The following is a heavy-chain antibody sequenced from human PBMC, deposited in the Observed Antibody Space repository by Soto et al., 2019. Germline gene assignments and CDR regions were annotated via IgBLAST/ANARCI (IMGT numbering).Heavy chain of an antibody. V-gene: IGHV1-69*02. D-gene: IGHD2-21*02. CDR3: ARGDFPNYYYYYGMDV. Sequence: QVQLVQSGAEVKKPGSSVKVSCKASGGTFSSYTISWVRQAPGQGLEWMGRIIPILGIANYAQKFQGRVTITADESTSTAYMELSSLRSEDTAVYYCARGDFPNYYYYYGMDVWGQGTTVTVSS. J-gene: IGHJ6*02. CDR2: IIPILGIA. CDR1: GGTFSSYT.